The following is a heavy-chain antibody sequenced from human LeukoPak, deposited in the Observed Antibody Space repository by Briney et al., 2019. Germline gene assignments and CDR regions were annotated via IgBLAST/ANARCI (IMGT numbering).Heavy chain of an antibody. J-gene: IGHJ4*02. D-gene: IGHD3-10*01. Sequence: PGGSLRLSCAASGLTFSSYPMTWVRQAPGKGLEWVSYISSSSNIIYYADSVKGRFTISRDNAKNSLYLQMNSLRDEDTAVNYCARDRYYGSGSYQNAGGCFDYWGQGALVTVSS. CDR3: ARDRYYGSGSYQNAGGCFDY. CDR2: ISSSSNII. V-gene: IGHV3-48*02. CDR1: GLTFSSYP.